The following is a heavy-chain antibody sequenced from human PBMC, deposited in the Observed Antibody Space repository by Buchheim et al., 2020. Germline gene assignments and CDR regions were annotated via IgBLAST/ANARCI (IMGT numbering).Heavy chain of an antibody. D-gene: IGHD4-17*01. CDR1: GFTFTNYA. Sequence: EVQLLESGGGSVQPGGSLRLSCAASGFTFTNYAMSWVRQAPGKGLEWVSGFSDSGGSTYYADSVKGRCTIRRENSKNMLYLQMNSLRADDTAIYYCAKGPYGDNARLSRYFDYWGQGTL. CDR3: AKGPYGDNARLSRYFDY. CDR2: FSDSGGST. J-gene: IGHJ4*02. V-gene: IGHV3-23*01.